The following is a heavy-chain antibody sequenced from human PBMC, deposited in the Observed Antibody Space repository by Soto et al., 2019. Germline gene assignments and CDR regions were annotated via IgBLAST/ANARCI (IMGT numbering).Heavy chain of an antibody. CDR3: ARGPIAARRGPGYYYYGMDV. CDR2: IIPIFGTA. V-gene: IGHV1-69*13. Sequence: ASVKVSCKASGGTFSSYAISWVRQAPGQGLEWMGGIIPIFGTANYAQKFQGRVTITADESTSTAYMELSSLRSEDTAVYYCARGPIAARRGPGYYYYGMDVWGQGTTVTVPS. D-gene: IGHD6-6*01. J-gene: IGHJ6*02. CDR1: GGTFSSYA.